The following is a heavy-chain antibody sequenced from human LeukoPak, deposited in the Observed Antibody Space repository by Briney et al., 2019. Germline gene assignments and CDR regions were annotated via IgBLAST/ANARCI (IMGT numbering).Heavy chain of an antibody. CDR3: ARDYDFKGLRLKGSYFDY. V-gene: IGHV5-51*01. CDR2: IYPGDSDT. CDR1: GYIYTSYW. D-gene: IGHD3-3*01. Sequence: GESLKISCNSSGYIYTSYWIGWVRQMPGKGLEWMGIIYPGDSDTRYSPSFQGQVTISADKSISTAYLQWSSLKASDTAMYYCARDYDFKGLRLKGSYFDYWGQGTLVTVSS. J-gene: IGHJ4*02.